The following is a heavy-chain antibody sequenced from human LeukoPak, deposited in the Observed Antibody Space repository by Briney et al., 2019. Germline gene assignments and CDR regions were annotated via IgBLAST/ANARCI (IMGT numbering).Heavy chain of an antibody. V-gene: IGHV4-31*03. CDR3: ARDVNYYDAFDI. D-gene: IGHD3-10*01. CDR1: GGSISSGGYY. Sequence: SETLSLTCTVSGGSISSGGYYWSWIRQHPGKGLEWIGYIYYSGSTYYNPSLKSRVTISVDTSKNQFSLKLSSVTAADTAVYYCARDVNYYDAFDIWGQGTMVTVSS. CDR2: IYYSGST. J-gene: IGHJ3*02.